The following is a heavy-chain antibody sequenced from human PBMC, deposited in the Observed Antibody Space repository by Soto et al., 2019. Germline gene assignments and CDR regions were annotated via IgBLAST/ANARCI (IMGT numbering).Heavy chain of an antibody. CDR1: GYSFTSYA. Sequence: QVLLVQSGSEVMQPGASVKVSCKASGYSFTSYAIHWVRQAPGQRLEWMGSINVGNGNTKYSQKLHARVTITRDTPASTAYMELDSLRSEDTAIYYCARGQDTMVRGVIRGVTFDIWGQGTMVTVSS. CDR2: INVGNGNT. CDR3: ARGQDTMVRGVIRGVTFDI. J-gene: IGHJ3*02. D-gene: IGHD3-10*01. V-gene: IGHV1-3*01.